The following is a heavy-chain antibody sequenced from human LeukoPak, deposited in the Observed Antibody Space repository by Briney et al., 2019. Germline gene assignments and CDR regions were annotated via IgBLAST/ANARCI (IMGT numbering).Heavy chain of an antibody. CDR2: ISAYNGNT. J-gene: IGHJ5*02. Sequence: ASVKVPCKASGYTFTSYGISWVRQAPGQGLEWMGWISAYNGNTNYAQKLQGRVTMTTDTSTSTAYMELRSLRSDDTAVYYCAREHSRSSGRAQFDPWGQGTLVTVSS. CDR1: GYTFTSYG. CDR3: AREHSRSSGRAQFDP. V-gene: IGHV1-18*01. D-gene: IGHD6-13*01.